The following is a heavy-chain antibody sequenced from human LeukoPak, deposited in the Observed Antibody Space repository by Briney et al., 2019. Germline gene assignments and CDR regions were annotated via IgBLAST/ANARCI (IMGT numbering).Heavy chain of an antibody. J-gene: IGHJ3*02. V-gene: IGHV1-69*06. D-gene: IGHD2-15*01. CDR2: IIPIFGTA. CDR3: ARDLYLGYCSGGSCYPPNDAFDI. CDR1: GGTFSSYA. Sequence: GASVKVSCKASGGTFSSYAISWVRQAPGQGLEWMGRIIPIFGTANYAQKFQGRVTITADKSTSTAYMELSSLRSEDTAVYYCARDLYLGYCSGGSCYPPNDAFDIWGQGTMVTVSS.